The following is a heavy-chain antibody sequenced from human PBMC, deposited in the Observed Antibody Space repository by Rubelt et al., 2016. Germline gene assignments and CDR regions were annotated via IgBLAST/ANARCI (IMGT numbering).Heavy chain of an antibody. Sequence: GYSFTSYWIGWVRQMPGKGLEWMGIIYPGDSDTRYSPSFQGQVTISADKSISTAYLQWSSLKASDTAMYYCARQGLGYCSGGSCYHPDYWGQGTLVTVSS. CDR1: GYSFTSYW. CDR2: IYPGDSDT. J-gene: IGHJ4*02. CDR3: ARQGLGYCSGGSCYHPDY. D-gene: IGHD2-15*01. V-gene: IGHV5-51*01.